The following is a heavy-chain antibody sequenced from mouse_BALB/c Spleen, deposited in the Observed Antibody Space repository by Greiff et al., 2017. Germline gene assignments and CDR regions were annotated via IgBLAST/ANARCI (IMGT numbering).Heavy chain of an antibody. Sequence: EVQLQQSGPSLVKPSQTLSLTCSVTGDSITSGYWNWIRKFPGNKLEYMGYISYSGSTYYNPSLKSRISITRDTSKNQYYLQLNSVTTEDTATYYCARFYYGNYVFAYWGQGTLVTVSA. CDR1: GDSITSGY. V-gene: IGHV3-8*02. CDR2: ISYSGST. D-gene: IGHD2-1*01. CDR3: ARFYYGNYVFAY. J-gene: IGHJ3*01.